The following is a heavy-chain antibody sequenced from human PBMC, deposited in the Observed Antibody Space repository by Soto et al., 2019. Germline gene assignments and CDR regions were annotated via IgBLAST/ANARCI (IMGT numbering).Heavy chain of an antibody. CDR1: GFTFSSYS. Sequence: EVQLVESGGGLAQPGGSLRLSCAASGFTFSSYSMNWVRQAPGKGLEWVSYISSSSSTIYYADSVKGRFTISRDNAKNSLYLQMNSLRDEDTAVYYCAREYSSSWYDAFDIWGQGTMVTVSS. D-gene: IGHD6-13*01. V-gene: IGHV3-48*02. CDR3: AREYSSSWYDAFDI. J-gene: IGHJ3*02. CDR2: ISSSSSTI.